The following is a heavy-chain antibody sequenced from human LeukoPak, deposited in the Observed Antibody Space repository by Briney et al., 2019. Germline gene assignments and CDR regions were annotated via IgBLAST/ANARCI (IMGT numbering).Heavy chain of an antibody. CDR3: ARDSHYYESSGYSDY. CDR1: GFTFSSYS. CDR2: ISSSSSTI. D-gene: IGHD3-22*01. Sequence: GGSLRLSCAASGFTFSSYSMNWVRQAPGKGLEWVSYISSSSSTIYYADSVKGRFTISRDNAKNSLYLQMNSLRDEDTAVYYCARDSHYYESSGYSDYWGQGTLVTVSS. J-gene: IGHJ4*02. V-gene: IGHV3-48*02.